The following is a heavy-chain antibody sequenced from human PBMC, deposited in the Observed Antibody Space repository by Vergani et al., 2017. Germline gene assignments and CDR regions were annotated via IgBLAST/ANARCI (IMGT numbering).Heavy chain of an antibody. CDR1: GFTFSSYS. D-gene: IGHD4-11*01. J-gene: IGHJ4*02. Sequence: EVQLVESGGGLVQPGGSLRLSCAASGFTFSSYSMNWVRQAPGKGLEWVSYISSSSSTIYYADSVKGRFTISRDNAKTSLYLQMNSLRDEDTAVYYCATVSTVTTFGGEDYWGQGTLVTVSS. CDR2: ISSSSSTI. CDR3: ATVSTVTTFGGEDY. V-gene: IGHV3-48*02.